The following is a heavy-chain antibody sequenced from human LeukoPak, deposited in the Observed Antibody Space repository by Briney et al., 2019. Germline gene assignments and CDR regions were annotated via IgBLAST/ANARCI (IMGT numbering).Heavy chain of an antibody. J-gene: IGHJ4*02. CDR2: IYHSGST. V-gene: IGHV4-38-2*01. D-gene: IGHD1-26*01. Sequence: KPSETLSLTCAVSGYSISSGYYWGWIRQSPGKGLEWIGNIYHSGSTYKNPSLKSRVTISLDTSKNQFSLKLSSVTAADTAMYYCARLSGAPVRHPIYYFDYWGQGTLVAVSS. CDR1: GYSISSGYY. CDR3: ARLSGAPVRHPIYYFDY.